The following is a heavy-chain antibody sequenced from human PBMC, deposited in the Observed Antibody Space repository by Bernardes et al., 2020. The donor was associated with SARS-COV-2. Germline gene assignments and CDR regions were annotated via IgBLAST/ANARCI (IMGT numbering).Heavy chain of an antibody. CDR3: AKPRVHFWSGSPDAFDI. D-gene: IGHD3-3*02. CDR1: GFTFSSYA. J-gene: IGHJ3*02. CDR2: ISGSGGST. Sequence: GRSLRLSCAASGFTFSSYAMSWVRQAPGKGLEWVSAISGSGGSTYYADSVKGRFTISRDNSKNTLYLQMNSLRAEDTAVYYCAKPRVHFWSGSPDAFDIWGQGTMVTVSS. V-gene: IGHV3-23*01.